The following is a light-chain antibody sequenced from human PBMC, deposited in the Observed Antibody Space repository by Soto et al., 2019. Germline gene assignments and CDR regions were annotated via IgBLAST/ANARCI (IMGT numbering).Light chain of an antibody. CDR2: GAS. Sequence: EIVFTQSPGTLYLSPGERANLSCRASQSVDSGYLAWYQQQPGQAPRLLIYGASSRATGIPDRFSGSASGTDFTLTISRPEPEDFAVYYCQQHETLITFGQGTRLEIK. CDR3: QQHETLIT. J-gene: IGKJ5*01. CDR1: QSVDSGY. V-gene: IGKV3-20*01.